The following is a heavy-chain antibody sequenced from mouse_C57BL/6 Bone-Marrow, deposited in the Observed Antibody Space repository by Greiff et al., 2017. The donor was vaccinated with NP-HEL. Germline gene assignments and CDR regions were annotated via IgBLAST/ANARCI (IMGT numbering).Heavy chain of an antibody. D-gene: IGHD2-3*01. V-gene: IGHV3-6*01. CDR3: ARDGYYPLFAY. CDR1: GYSITSGYY. J-gene: IGHJ3*01. Sequence: EVKLQESGPGLVKPSQSLSLTCSVSGYSITSGYYWNWIRQLPGNQLEWMGYISYDGSNNYNPSLKNRISITRDTSKNQFFLKLNSVTTEDTATYYCARDGYYPLFAYWGQGTLVTVSA. CDR2: ISYDGSN.